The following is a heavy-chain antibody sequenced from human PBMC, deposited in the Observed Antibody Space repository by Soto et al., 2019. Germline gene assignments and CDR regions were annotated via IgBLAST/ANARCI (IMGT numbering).Heavy chain of an antibody. D-gene: IGHD3-16*01. CDR3: ARVLSLAGCAWSQSRTAFDS. J-gene: IGHJ4*02. CDR2: INPNSGGT. V-gene: IGHV1-2*02. CDR1: GYTFTGYY. Sequence: ASVKVSCKASGYTFTGYYMHWVRQAPGQGIEWMGWINPNSGGTNYAQKFQGRVTMTRDTSISTAYMELSRLRSDDTAVYYCARVLSLAGCAWSQSRTAFDSWGQGTLVTVSS.